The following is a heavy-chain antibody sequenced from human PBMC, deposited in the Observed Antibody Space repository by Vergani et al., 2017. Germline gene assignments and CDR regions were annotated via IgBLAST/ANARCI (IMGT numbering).Heavy chain of an antibody. CDR2: NHTSGST. CDR3: ARGSCLGVSCDKPRFDY. Sequence: QVQLQESGPGLVKPSQTLSLTCTVSGGSINSHNYYWSWIRQPAGKGLEWIGRNHTSGSTNYNPSLKSRVTMSEDTSKNQFSLNQTSVTAADTAEYFCARGSCLGVSCDKPRFDYWGQGILVTVSS. J-gene: IGHJ4*03. V-gene: IGHV4-61*02. CDR1: GGSINSHNYY. D-gene: IGHD2-15*01.